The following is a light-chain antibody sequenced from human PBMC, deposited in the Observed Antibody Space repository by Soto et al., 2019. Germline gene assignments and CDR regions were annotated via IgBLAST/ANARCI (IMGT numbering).Light chain of an antibody. J-gene: IGKJ4*01. Sequence: EIVLTQSPATLSLSPGERATLSCRASQSVSSYLAWYQQKPGQAPRLLIYDASNSATGIPARFSGSGSWTDFTLTISSLEPEDFAVYYCQQRSNCPLTFGGGTKVEIK. V-gene: IGKV3-11*01. CDR3: QQRSNCPLT. CDR1: QSVSSY. CDR2: DAS.